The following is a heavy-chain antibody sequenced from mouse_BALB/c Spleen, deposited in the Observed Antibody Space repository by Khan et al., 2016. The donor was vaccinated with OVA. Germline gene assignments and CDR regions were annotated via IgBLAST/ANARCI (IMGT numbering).Heavy chain of an antibody. CDR3: ARSYDGAWFTY. Sequence: QVQLQQSGPELVKPGASVKMSCKASGYTFSDYVISWVKLRTGQGLEWIGEIYPGSGSTYYNEKFKGKATLTADKPSGTAYMQLSSLTSEDSAVYFCARSYDGAWFTYWGQGTLVTVS. CDR1: GYTFSDYV. J-gene: IGHJ3*01. D-gene: IGHD1-1*01. V-gene: IGHV1-77*01. CDR2: IYPGSGST.